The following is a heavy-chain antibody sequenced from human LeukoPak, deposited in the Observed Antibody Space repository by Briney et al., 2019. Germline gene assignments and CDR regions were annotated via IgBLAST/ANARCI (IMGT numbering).Heavy chain of an antibody. CDR2: IYYSGSI. J-gene: IGHJ2*01. V-gene: IGHV4-39*01. CDR3: ARVWGNWYFDL. D-gene: IGHD7-27*01. CDR1: GDFLSSGSYY. Sequence: PSETLSLTCTLSGDFLSSGSYYWGWIRQSPGKGLAWIGSIYYSGSIFYNASFESRLTLSVDTSKNQFYLKLRSLTAADTAVYYCARVWGNWYFDLWGRGTLVTVSS.